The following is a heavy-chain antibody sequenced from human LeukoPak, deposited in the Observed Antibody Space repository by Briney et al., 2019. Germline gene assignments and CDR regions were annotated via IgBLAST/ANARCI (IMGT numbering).Heavy chain of an antibody. CDR3: ARARQPYVYYDY. Sequence: SETLSLTCTVSGGSISSGGYYWSWIRQHPGKGLEWIGYIYYSGSTYYNPSLKSRVTISVDTSKNQFSLKLSSVTAADTAVYYCARARQPYVYYDYWGQGTLVTVSS. CDR1: GGSISSGGYY. J-gene: IGHJ4*02. D-gene: IGHD2-8*01. V-gene: IGHV4-31*03. CDR2: IYYSGST.